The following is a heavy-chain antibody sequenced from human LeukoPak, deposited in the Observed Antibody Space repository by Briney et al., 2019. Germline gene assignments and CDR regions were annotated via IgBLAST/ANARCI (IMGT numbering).Heavy chain of an antibody. CDR3: ARDFGKALDY. Sequence: GGSLRLSCAASGFTFSSYSMNWVRQAPGKGLEWVSSISSSNSYIYYADSVKGRFTISRDNAKSSLYLLMNSLRAEDTAVYYCARDFGKALDYWGQGALVTVSS. V-gene: IGHV3-21*01. D-gene: IGHD3-10*01. CDR2: ISSSNSYI. J-gene: IGHJ4*02. CDR1: GFTFSSYS.